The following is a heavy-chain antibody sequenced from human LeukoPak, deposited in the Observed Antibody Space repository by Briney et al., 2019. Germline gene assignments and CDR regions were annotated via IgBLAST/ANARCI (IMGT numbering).Heavy chain of an antibody. Sequence: ASVKVPCKASGYTFTDNYMHWLRQAPGQGLEWMGWIDPNSRGTKYAQKFQGRVTMTGDTSSTTAYMELTKVRSDDTAVYYCARGRYSDYGGSWFDPWGQGTLVIVSS. J-gene: IGHJ5*02. CDR3: ARGRYSDYGGSWFDP. D-gene: IGHD4-23*01. CDR1: GYTFTDNY. V-gene: IGHV1-2*02. CDR2: IDPNSRGT.